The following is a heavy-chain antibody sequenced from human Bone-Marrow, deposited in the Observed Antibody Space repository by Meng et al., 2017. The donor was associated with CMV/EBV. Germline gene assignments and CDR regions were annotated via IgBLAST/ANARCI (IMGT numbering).Heavy chain of an antibody. D-gene: IGHD2-2*01. CDR2: IYSGGST. CDR1: GFTVSSNY. V-gene: IGHV3-66*01. J-gene: IGHJ5*02. Sequence: ETLSLTCAAPGFTVSSNYMSWVRQAPGKGLEWVSVIYSGGSTYYADSVKGRFTISRDNAKNTLYLQMNSLRAEDTAVYYCARDRIVVVPAATNWFDPWGQGTLVTVSS. CDR3: ARDRIVVVPAATNWFDP.